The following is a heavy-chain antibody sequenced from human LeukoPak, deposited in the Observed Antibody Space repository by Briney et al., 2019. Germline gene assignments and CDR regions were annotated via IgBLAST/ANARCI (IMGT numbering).Heavy chain of an antibody. CDR1: GYTFTSSG. D-gene: IGHD4-23*01. J-gene: IGHJ3*02. V-gene: IGHV1-18*01. CDR3: TTVGVHPNDAFDI. CDR2: ISAYNGNT. Sequence: ASVKVSCKASGYTFTSSGISWVRQAPGQGLEWMGWISAYNGNTNYAQKLQGRVTMTTDTSTSTAYMELRSLRSEDTAIYYCTTVGVHPNDAFDIWGQGTMVTVSS.